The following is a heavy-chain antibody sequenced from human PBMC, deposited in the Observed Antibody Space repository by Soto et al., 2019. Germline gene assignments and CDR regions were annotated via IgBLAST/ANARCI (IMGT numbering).Heavy chain of an antibody. CDR3: TRVEDYYDSSGYWRPYFDY. J-gene: IGHJ4*02. V-gene: IGHV3-49*03. Sequence: PGGSLRLSCTASGFTFGDYAMSWFRQAPGKGLEWVGFIRSKAYGGTTEYAASVKGRFTISRDDSKSIAYLQMNSLKTEDTAVYYCTRVEDYYDSSGYWRPYFDYWGQGTLVTVSS. CDR1: GFTFGDYA. D-gene: IGHD3-22*01. CDR2: IRSKAYGGTT.